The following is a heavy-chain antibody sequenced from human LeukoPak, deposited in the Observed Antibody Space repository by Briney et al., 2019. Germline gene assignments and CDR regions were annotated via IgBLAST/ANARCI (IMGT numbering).Heavy chain of an antibody. J-gene: IGHJ4*02. D-gene: IGHD6-19*01. V-gene: IGHV1-2*02. Sequence: ASVKVSCKTSGYTFTGYYIHWVRQAPGQGLEWMGWINPNSGDTNYAQKFRGRVTMTRDTSISTAYMELSRLRSDDTAMYYCARGADSSGWYGSAFDYWGRGTLVTVSS. CDR3: ARGADSSGWYGSAFDY. CDR2: INPNSGDT. CDR1: GYTFTGYY.